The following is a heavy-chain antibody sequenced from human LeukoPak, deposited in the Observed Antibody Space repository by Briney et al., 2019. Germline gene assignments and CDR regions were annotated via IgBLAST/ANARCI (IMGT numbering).Heavy chain of an antibody. J-gene: IGHJ4*02. CDR3: ARSGPYQLPPRPIDY. CDR1: GFTFSNYW. CDR2: IDQDGSKK. V-gene: IGHV3-7*01. Sequence: GGSLRVSCAASGFTFSNYWMSWARQAPGRGLEWVANIDQDGSKKYYVDSVKGRFTISRDNPKNSLYLQMNSLRAEGTAVYFCARSGPYQLPPRPIDYWGQGTLVTVSS. D-gene: IGHD2-2*01.